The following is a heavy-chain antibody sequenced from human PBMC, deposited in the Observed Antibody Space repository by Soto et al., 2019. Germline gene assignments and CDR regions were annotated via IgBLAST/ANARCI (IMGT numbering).Heavy chain of an antibody. CDR3: TTETTGYYDSSGYLAFDI. CDR1: VFTFSNAW. Sequence: GGPLRLSCAASVFTFSNAWMSWVRQAPGKGLEWVGRIKSRTGGGTTDYAAPVKGRFTISRDDSKNTLYLQMNSLKTEDTAVYYCTTETTGYYDSSGYLAFDIWGQGTMVTVSS. CDR2: IKSRTGGGTT. D-gene: IGHD3-22*01. V-gene: IGHV3-15*01. J-gene: IGHJ3*02.